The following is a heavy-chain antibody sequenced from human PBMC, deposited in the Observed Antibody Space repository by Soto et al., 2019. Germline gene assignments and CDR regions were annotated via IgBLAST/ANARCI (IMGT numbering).Heavy chain of an antibody. Sequence: SETLSLTCAVYGGSFSGYYWSWIRQPPGKGLEWIGEINHSGSTNYNPSLKSRVTISVDTSKNQFSLKLSSVTAADTAVYYCARVMWGGHLGELSLTANDYWGQGTLLTVSS. CDR2: INHSGST. J-gene: IGHJ4*02. CDR1: GGSFSGYY. V-gene: IGHV4-34*01. D-gene: IGHD3-16*02. CDR3: ARVMWGGHLGELSLTANDY.